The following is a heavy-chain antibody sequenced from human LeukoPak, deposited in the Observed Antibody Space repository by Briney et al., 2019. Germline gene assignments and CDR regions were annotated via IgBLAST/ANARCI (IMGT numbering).Heavy chain of an antibody. D-gene: IGHD2-2*01. CDR2: ISAYNGNT. V-gene: IGHV1-18*01. J-gene: IGHJ5*02. CDR3: ARDPGLHCSSTSCLNRFDP. Sequence: GASVKVSCKASGYTFTSYGMSWVRQAPGQGLEWMGWISAYNGNTNYAQKLQGRVTMTTDTSTSTAYMELRSLRSDDTAVYYCARDPGLHCSSTSCLNRFDPWGQGTLVTVSS. CDR1: GYTFTSYG.